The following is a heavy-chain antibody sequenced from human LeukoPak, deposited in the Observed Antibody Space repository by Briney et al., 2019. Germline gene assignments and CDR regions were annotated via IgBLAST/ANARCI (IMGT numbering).Heavy chain of an antibody. CDR2: IKQDGSEK. CDR1: GFTFSSYW. V-gene: IGHV3-7*04. J-gene: IGHJ3*02. CDR3: ARVLTHYYDSSGGAFDI. Sequence: GGSLRLSCAASGFTFSSYWMSWVRQAPGKGLEWVANIKQDGSEKYYVDSVKGRFTISRDNAKNSLYLQMNSLRAEDTAMYYCARVLTHYYDSSGGAFDIWGQGTMVTVSS. D-gene: IGHD3-22*01.